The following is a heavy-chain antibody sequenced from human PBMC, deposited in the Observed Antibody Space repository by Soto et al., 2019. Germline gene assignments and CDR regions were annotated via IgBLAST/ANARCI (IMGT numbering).Heavy chain of an antibody. CDR3: AKDPRQPEYYFDY. Sequence: GGSLRLSCAASGFTFSSYGMHWVRQAPGKGLEWVAVISYDGSNKYYADSVKGRFTISRDNSKNTLYLQMNSLRAEDTAVYYCAKDPRQPEYYFDYWGQGTLVTVSS. V-gene: IGHV3-30*18. J-gene: IGHJ4*02. CDR2: ISYDGSNK. D-gene: IGHD6-13*01. CDR1: GFTFSSYG.